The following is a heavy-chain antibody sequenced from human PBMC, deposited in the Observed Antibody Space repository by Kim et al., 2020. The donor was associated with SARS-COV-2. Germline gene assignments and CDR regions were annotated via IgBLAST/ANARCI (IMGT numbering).Heavy chain of an antibody. CDR2: IIPILGIA. Sequence: SVKVSCKASGGTFSSYTISWVRQAPGQGLEWMGRIIPILGIANYAQKFQGRVTITADKSTSTAYMELSSLRSEDTAVYYCARGSAEGATYRGYYYGMDVWGQGATVSVSS. V-gene: IGHV1-69*02. D-gene: IGHD1-26*01. J-gene: IGHJ6*02. CDR1: GGTFSSYT. CDR3: ARGSAEGATYRGYYYGMDV.